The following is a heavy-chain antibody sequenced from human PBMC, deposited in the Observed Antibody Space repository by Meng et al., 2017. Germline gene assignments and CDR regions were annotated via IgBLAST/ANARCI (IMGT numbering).Heavy chain of an antibody. CDR2: INAGNANT. Sequence: QVRLLQSGAEVKKPGASVKVSCKASGYTFTSYSMHWVRQAPGQRLEWMGWINAGNANTKYSQKFQDRVTITMDTSASTAYMELSSLRSEDTAMYYCAREPGTSGWNYFDSWGQGTLVTVSS. CDR1: GYTFTSYS. CDR3: AREPGTSGWNYFDS. V-gene: IGHV1-3*01. J-gene: IGHJ4*02. D-gene: IGHD6-19*01.